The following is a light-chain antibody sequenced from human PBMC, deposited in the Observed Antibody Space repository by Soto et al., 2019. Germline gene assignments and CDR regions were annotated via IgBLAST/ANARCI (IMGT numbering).Light chain of an antibody. V-gene: IGKV3-20*01. Sequence: EIVLTQSTGTLSLSPGERATLSCRASQSVSSNYLAWYQQKPGQAPRLLIYGASSRATGIPDRFSGSGSGTDFTLTISRLEPEDFAVYYCQQYGSSPRYTFGQGTKLEIK. J-gene: IGKJ2*01. CDR2: GAS. CDR1: QSVSSNY. CDR3: QQYGSSPRYT.